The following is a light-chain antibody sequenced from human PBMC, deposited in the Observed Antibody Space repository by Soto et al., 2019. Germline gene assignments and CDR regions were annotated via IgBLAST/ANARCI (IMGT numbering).Light chain of an antibody. CDR1: QSVSSGY. J-gene: IGKJ2*01. V-gene: IGKV3-20*01. Sequence: EIVLTQSPGTLSLSPGETATFSCRASQSVSSGYLAWYQQKFGQAPRLLIHGSSSRASGVPDRFSGSGSGTDFTLTISRLEPEDFAVYYCQQYARSHATFGQGTKVDIK. CDR3: QQYARSHAT. CDR2: GSS.